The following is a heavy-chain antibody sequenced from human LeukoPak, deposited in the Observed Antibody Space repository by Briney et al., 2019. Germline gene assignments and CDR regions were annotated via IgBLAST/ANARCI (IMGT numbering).Heavy chain of an antibody. CDR3: ARDGPRGYFTRFDP. CDR2: IIPIFGTA. Sequence: SVKVSCKASGGTFSSYAISWVRQAHGQGFEWMGRIIPIFGTANYAQKFQGRVTITTDESTSTAYMELSSLRSEDTAVYYCARDGPRGYFTRFDPWGQGTLVTVSS. D-gene: IGHD2-8*01. V-gene: IGHV1-69*05. J-gene: IGHJ5*02. CDR1: GGTFSSYA.